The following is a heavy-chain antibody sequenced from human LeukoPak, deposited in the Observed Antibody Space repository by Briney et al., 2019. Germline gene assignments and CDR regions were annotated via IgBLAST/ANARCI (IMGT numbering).Heavy chain of an antibody. J-gene: IGHJ5*02. CDR2: ISGYNGNT. CDR3: ARRITTWDWFDP. V-gene: IGHV1-18*01. D-gene: IGHD2/OR15-2a*01. Sequence: GASVKVSCKASGYTFTTYGVTWVRQAPGQGLEWMGWISGYNGNTNYAQNIRGRVTMTTDTSTSTAYMELRSLRSDDTAVYYCARRITTWDWFDPWGQGTLVTVSS. CDR1: GYTFTTYG.